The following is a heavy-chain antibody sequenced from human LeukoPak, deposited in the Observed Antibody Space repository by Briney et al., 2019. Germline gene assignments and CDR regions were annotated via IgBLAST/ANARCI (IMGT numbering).Heavy chain of an antibody. J-gene: IGHJ4*02. CDR2: IYHTGNT. CDR1: GGSISSDTYY. Sequence: SETLSLTCTVSGGSISSDTYYWGWIRQPPGKGPEWIGSIYHTGNTFYNPSLKSRVTISVDTSKNQFSLKLSSVTAADTAVYYCASENMARGSFDYWGQGTLVTVSS. V-gene: IGHV4-39*07. CDR3: ASENMARGSFDY. D-gene: IGHD2/OR15-2a*01.